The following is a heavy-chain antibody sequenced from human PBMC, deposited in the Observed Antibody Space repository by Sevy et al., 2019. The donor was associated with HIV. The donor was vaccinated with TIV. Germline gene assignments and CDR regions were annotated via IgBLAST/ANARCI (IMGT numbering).Heavy chain of an antibody. CDR2: ISSSSSTI. V-gene: IGHV3-48*02. D-gene: IGHD6-13*01. J-gene: IGHJ4*02. Sequence: GGSLRLSCAASGFTFSSYSMNWVRQAPGKGLEWVSYISSSSSTIYYADSVKGRFTISRDNAKNSLYLQMNSLRDEDTAVYYCAREREAVAGTNKEFDYWGQGTLVTVSS. CDR1: GFTFSSYS. CDR3: AREREAVAGTNKEFDY.